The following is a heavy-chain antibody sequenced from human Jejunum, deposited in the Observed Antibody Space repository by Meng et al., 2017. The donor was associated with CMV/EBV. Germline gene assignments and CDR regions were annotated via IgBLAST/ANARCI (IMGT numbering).Heavy chain of an antibody. CDR2: ILPRFGTT. J-gene: IGHJ4*02. CDR1: GGPFSSYY. V-gene: IGHV1-69*15. Sequence: SCKISGGPFSSYYINWVRQAPGQGLEWMGMILPRFGTTKYAQRFQGRATLISDESTTTAYLELNSLTSDDTAVYYCAREGTMTRFDYWGQGTLVTVSS. CDR3: AREGTMTRFDY. D-gene: IGHD1-1*01.